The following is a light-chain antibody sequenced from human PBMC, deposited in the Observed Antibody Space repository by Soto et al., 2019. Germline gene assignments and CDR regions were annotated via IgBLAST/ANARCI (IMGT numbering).Light chain of an antibody. CDR3: QQRRDWPLT. J-gene: IGKJ4*01. CDR2: EAS. V-gene: IGKV3-11*01. Sequence: EIVLTQSPATLSLSPGERATLSCKASQSIGSSLGWYQQKPGQVPRLLIYEASNRATGIPARFSGSGSGTDFTLTISSLEPEDFAVYYCQQRRDWPLTFGGGSKVEIK. CDR1: QSIGSS.